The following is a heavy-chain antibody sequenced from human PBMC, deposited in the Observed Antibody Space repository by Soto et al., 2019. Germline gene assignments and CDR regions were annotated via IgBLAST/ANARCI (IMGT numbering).Heavy chain of an antibody. Sequence: QVQLQQWGAGLLKPSETLSLTCAVYGGSFSGYYWSWIRQPPGKGLEWIGEINHSGSTHYNPSLKSRVTISVDTSKNQFSLKLSSVTAADTAVYYCARGIPSGSGYCSGGSCYSGRFDPWGQGTLVTVSS. CDR2: INHSGST. CDR1: GGSFSGYY. D-gene: IGHD2-15*01. CDR3: ARGIPSGSGYCSGGSCYSGRFDP. V-gene: IGHV4-34*01. J-gene: IGHJ5*02.